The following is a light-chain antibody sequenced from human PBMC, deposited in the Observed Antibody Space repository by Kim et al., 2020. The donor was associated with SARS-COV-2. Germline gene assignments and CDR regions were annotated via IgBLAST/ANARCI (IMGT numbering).Light chain of an antibody. CDR3: NSRGSNDNVL. J-gene: IGLJ2*01. Sequence: VALGQTVRITCQGDSLRSYYATWYQQKPGQAPIVVIYGKNNSPSGIPDRFSGSSSGDTASLTITGNQAGDEADYYCNSRGSNDNVLFGGGTQLTVL. CDR1: SLRSYY. V-gene: IGLV3-19*01. CDR2: GKN.